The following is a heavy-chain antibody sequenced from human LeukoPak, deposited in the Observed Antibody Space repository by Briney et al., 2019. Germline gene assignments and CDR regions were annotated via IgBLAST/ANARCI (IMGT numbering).Heavy chain of an antibody. CDR2: IIPILGIA. V-gene: IGHV1-69*04. D-gene: IGHD4-17*01. Sequence: SVKVSCKASGGTFSSYAISWVRQAPGQGLEWMGRIIPILGIANYAQKFQGRVTITADKSTSTAYMELSSLRSEGTAVYYCARDPTVTTRAGGYWGQGTLVTVSS. J-gene: IGHJ4*02. CDR3: ARDPTVTTRAGGY. CDR1: GGTFSSYA.